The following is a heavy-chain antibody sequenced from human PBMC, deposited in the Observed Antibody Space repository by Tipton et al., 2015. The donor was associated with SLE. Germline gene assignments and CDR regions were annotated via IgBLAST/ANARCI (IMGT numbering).Heavy chain of an antibody. V-gene: IGHV4-39*07. CDR2: INHSGST. CDR1: GGSISSSSYY. Sequence: TLSLTCTVSGGSISSSSYYWGWIRQPPGKGLEWIGEINHSGSTNYNPSLKSRVTISVDTSKNQFSLKLSSVTAADTAVYYCATYYFGSGSLSPPVYHGMDVWGQGTTVTVSS. D-gene: IGHD3-10*01. J-gene: IGHJ6*02. CDR3: ATYYFGSGSLSPPVYHGMDV.